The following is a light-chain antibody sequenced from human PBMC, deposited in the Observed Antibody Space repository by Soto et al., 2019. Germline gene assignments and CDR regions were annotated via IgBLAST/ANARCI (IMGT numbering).Light chain of an antibody. V-gene: IGLV4-69*01. CDR1: SGHSSYA. CDR3: QIWGTGIQV. J-gene: IGLJ1*01. CDR2: LNSDGSH. Sequence: QLVLTQSPSASASLGASVKLTCNLSSGHSSYAIAWHQQQPEKGPRYLMKLNSDGSHSKGDGIPDRFSGSSSGAERYLTISSLQSEDEADYYCQIWGTGIQVFGTGTKVTVL.